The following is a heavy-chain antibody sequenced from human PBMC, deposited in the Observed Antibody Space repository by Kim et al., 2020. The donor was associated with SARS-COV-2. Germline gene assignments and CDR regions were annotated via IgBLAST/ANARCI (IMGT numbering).Heavy chain of an antibody. D-gene: IGHD5-12*01. V-gene: IGHV3-21*01. Sequence: GGSLRLSCAASGFTFSSYSMHWVRQAPGKGLEWVSSISSSSSYIYYADSVKGRFTISRDNAKNSLYLQMNSLRAEDTAVYYCARGESGYTILLGAFDIWGPGTMVTVSS. CDR3: ARGESGYTILLGAFDI. CDR2: ISSSSSYI. CDR1: GFTFSSYS. J-gene: IGHJ3*02.